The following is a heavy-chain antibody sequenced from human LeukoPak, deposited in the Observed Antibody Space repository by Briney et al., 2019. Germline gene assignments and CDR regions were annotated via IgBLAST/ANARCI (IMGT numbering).Heavy chain of an antibody. J-gene: IGHJ6*02. CDR3: ARNNGMDV. CDR1: GFALSSHW. Sequence: GGSLRLSCAASGFALSSHWMTWVRQVPGRGPEWVANVNRDGSETYYLDSVKGRFTISKDNAKNSQYLQMNSLRAEDTALYHCARNNGMDVWGQGTTVIVSS. V-gene: IGHV3-7*03. CDR2: VNRDGSET.